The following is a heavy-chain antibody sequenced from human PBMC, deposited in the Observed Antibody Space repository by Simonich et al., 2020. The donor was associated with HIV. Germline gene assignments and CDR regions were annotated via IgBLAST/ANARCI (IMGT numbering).Heavy chain of an antibody. Sequence: QIQLVQSGAEVKKPGASVKVSCKASGYTFTNYAISWVRQAPGQGLEWMGWGRTFGGDTKYSQNLQGRVTMTTDTSTTTVYMELRSLRSDDTAIYYCARGGKHNFWSGHDGFDIWGQGTMVTVSS. CDR2: GRTFGGDT. V-gene: IGHV1-18*01. CDR1: GYTFTNYA. D-gene: IGHD3-3*01. CDR3: ARGGKHNFWSGHDGFDI. J-gene: IGHJ3*02.